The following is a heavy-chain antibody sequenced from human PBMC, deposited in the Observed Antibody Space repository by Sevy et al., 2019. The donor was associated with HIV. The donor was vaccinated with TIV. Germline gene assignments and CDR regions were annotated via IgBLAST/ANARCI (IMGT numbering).Heavy chain of an antibody. CDR2: ISGGGGDT. CDR3: VKGARYTIPNDAFDI. CDR1: GFTFSSNA. V-gene: IGHV3-23*01. D-gene: IGHD2-2*02. J-gene: IGHJ3*02. Sequence: GGSLRLSCEASGFTFSSNAMCWVRQAPGKGLEWVSGISGGGGDTFYADSVKGRFTISRDNSKNTLFLQINSLRAEDKALYYCVKGARYTIPNDAFDIWGQGTMVTVSS.